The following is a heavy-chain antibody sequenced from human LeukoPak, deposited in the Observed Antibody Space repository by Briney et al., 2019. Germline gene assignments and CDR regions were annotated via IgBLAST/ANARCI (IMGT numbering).Heavy chain of an antibody. V-gene: IGHV4-4*02. J-gene: IGHJ4*02. CDR3: AREGAAAGMNY. Sequence: TLSLTCAVSGGSISSSNWWSWVRQPPGEGLGWIGEIYHSGSTNYNPSLKSRVTISVDKSKDQFSLKLSSVTAADTAVYYCAREGAAAGMNYWGQGTLVTVSS. CDR1: GGSISSSNW. CDR2: IYHSGST. D-gene: IGHD6-13*01.